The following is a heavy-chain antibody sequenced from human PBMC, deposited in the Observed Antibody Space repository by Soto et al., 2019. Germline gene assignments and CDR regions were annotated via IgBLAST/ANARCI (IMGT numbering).Heavy chain of an antibody. CDR1: GCTFSSYS. J-gene: IGHJ4*02. CDR2: ISSSISTI. CDR3: ASGGIYDSSLSLFDY. D-gene: IGHD3-22*01. V-gene: IGHV3-48*02. Sequence: EVQLVESGGGLVQPGGSLRLSCAASGCTFSSYSMNWVRQAPGKGLEWVSYISSSISTIYYADSVKGRFTISRDNAKNSLYLQMNSLRDEDTAVYYCASGGIYDSSLSLFDYWGQGTLVTVSS.